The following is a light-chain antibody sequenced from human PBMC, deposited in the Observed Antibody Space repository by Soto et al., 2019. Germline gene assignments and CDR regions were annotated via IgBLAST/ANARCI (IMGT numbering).Light chain of an antibody. CDR2: FAS. V-gene: IGKV1-39*01. Sequence: DIQMTQSPSSLSASVGDRVTITCRASETIDTYLNWYQQKPGKAPRLLIYFASSLQSGVPVRFSGSGSGTEFTLTISSLQREDFATYFCQQDYNFPRTFGLGTQWEIK. CDR1: ETIDTY. J-gene: IGKJ1*01. CDR3: QQDYNFPRT.